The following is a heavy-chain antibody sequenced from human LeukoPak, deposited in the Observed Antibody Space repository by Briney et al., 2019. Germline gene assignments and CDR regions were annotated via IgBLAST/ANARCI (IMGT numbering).Heavy chain of an antibody. CDR1: GGSISSFY. V-gene: IGHV4-59*01. J-gene: IGHJ3*02. CDR3: AREGYYDSSGFNDAFDI. Sequence: SETLSLTCAVSGGSISSFYWSWIRQPPGKGLEWIGYIYYSGSTNYNPSLKSRVTISVDTSKNQFSLKLSSVTAADTAVYYCAREGYYDSSGFNDAFDIWGQGTMVTVSS. D-gene: IGHD3-22*01. CDR2: IYYSGST.